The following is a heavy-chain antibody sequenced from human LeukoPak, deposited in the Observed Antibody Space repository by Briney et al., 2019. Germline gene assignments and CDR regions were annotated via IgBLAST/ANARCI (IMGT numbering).Heavy chain of an antibody. D-gene: IGHD1-7*01. CDR1: GGTFSSYA. Sequence: PVKVSCKASGGTFSSYAISWVRQAPGQGLEWMGRIIPILGIANYAQKFQGRVTITADKSTSTAYMELSSLRSEDTAVYYCARDKTGTTDYWGQGTLVTVSS. CDR2: IIPILGIA. J-gene: IGHJ4*02. V-gene: IGHV1-69*04. CDR3: ARDKTGTTDY.